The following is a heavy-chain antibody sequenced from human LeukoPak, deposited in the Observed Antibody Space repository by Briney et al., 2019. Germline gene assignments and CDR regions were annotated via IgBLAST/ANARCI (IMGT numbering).Heavy chain of an antibody. Sequence: GESLRLSCEVSGFSLSDYYMTWIRQAPGKGLEWIAYISSSSHMIYYADSVKGRFTISRDNAKNSLYLQINRLRAEDTAVYYCGRDGSGSPDYWGQGTLVTVSS. CDR1: GFSLSDYY. CDR2: ISSSSHMI. CDR3: GRDGSGSPDY. D-gene: IGHD1-26*01. J-gene: IGHJ4*02. V-gene: IGHV3-11*01.